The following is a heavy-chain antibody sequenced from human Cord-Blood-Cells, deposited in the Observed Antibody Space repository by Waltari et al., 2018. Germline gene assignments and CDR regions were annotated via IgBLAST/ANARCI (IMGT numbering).Heavy chain of an antibody. V-gene: IGHV3-53*01. CDR3: ARDIAAADPVDDY. CDR1: GFTVGSNY. J-gene: IGHJ4*02. D-gene: IGHD6-13*01. CDR2: IYSGGST. Sequence: EVQLVESGGGLIQPGGSLILSCAASGFTVGSNYMSWVRQAPGKGLEWVSVIYSGGSTYYADSVKGRFTISRDNSKNTLYLQMNSLRAEDTAVYYCARDIAAADPVDDYWGQGTLVTVSS.